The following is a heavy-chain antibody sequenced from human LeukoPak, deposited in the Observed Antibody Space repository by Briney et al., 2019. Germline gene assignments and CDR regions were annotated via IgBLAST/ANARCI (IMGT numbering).Heavy chain of an antibody. CDR2: IYYSGST. Sequence: SETLSLTCIVSGDSVSGYYWNWIRQPPGKGLEWIGSIYYSGSTYYNPSLKSRVTISVDTSKNQFSLKLSSVTAADTAVYYCARVKFPDYYDSSGYADYWGQGTLVTVSS. CDR1: GDSVSGYY. V-gene: IGHV4-59*05. CDR3: ARVKFPDYYDSSGYADY. J-gene: IGHJ4*02. D-gene: IGHD3-22*01.